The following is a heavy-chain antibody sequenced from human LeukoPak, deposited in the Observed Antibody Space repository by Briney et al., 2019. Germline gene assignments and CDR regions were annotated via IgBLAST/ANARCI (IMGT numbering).Heavy chain of an antibody. CDR1: GFTFSSYA. D-gene: IGHD3-10*01. CDR3: ALQGRITMVRGIDY. Sequence: GGSLRLSCAASGFTFSSYAMSWVRQAPGKGLEWVSAISGSGGSTYYAHSVKGRFTNSRDNSKNTLYLQMNSLRAEDTAVYYCALQGRITMVRGIDYWGQGTLVTVSS. CDR2: ISGSGGST. J-gene: IGHJ4*02. V-gene: IGHV3-23*01.